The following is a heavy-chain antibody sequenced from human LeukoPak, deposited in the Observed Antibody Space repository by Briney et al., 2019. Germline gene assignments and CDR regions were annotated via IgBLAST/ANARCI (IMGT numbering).Heavy chain of an antibody. V-gene: IGHV3-33*01. J-gene: IGHJ1*01. CDR3: ARGDGYNDAEYLQH. Sequence: GRSLRLSCAASGFTFSSYGMHWVRQAPGKGLEWVAVIWYDGSNKFYGDSVKGRFTISRDNSKKTLYLQMNSLRVEDTAVYYCARGDGYNDAEYLQHWGQGTLVTVS. CDR2: IWYDGSNK. D-gene: IGHD5-24*01. CDR1: GFTFSSYG.